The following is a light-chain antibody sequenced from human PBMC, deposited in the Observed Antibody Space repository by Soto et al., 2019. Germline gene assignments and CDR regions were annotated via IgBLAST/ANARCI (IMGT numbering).Light chain of an antibody. J-gene: IGLJ3*02. CDR1: NSNIGDNY. CDR3: ATWDSNLSAVV. V-gene: IGLV1-51*01. Sequence: QSVLTQPPSVSAAPGQTVTISCSGSNSNIGDNYVSWYEQFPGTAPKLLIYDDYKRPSGIPDRFSGSKSGTSATLGITGLQTGDEAAYYCATWDSNLSAVVFGGGTKLTVL. CDR2: DDY.